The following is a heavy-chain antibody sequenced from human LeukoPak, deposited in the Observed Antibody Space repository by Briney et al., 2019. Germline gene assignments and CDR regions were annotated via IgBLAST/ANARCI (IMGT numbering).Heavy chain of an antibody. Sequence: SVKVPCKASGGTFSSYAISWVRQAPGQGLEWMGRIIPILGIANYAQKFQGRVTITADKSTSTAYMELSSLRSEDTAVYYCARVRCGGDCYSNDYWGQGTLVTVSS. CDR3: ARVRCGGDCYSNDY. CDR1: GGTFSSYA. D-gene: IGHD2-21*02. J-gene: IGHJ4*02. CDR2: IIPILGIA. V-gene: IGHV1-69*04.